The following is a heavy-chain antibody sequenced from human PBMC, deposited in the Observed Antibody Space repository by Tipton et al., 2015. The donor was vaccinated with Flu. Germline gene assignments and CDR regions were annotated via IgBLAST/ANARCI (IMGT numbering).Heavy chain of an antibody. CDR3: ARCPISDTSGHS. CDR1: GGSIGGGYW. D-gene: IGHD3-22*01. Sequence: TLSLTCVVSGGSIGGGYWWSWVRQPPGKGLEWIGEIFHSESTNYNPSLRSRVTISVDKSKNQFSLNLNSVTAADAAVYYCARCPISDTSGHSWGQGTLVTVSS. V-gene: IGHV4-4*02. CDR2: IFHSEST. J-gene: IGHJ4*02.